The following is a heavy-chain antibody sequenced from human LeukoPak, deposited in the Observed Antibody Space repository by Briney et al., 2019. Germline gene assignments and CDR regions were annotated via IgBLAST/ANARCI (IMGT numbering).Heavy chain of an antibody. J-gene: IGHJ4*02. CDR2: INPSGGST. CDR3: ARDPDDFSSGYYQYYFDY. Sequence: ASVKVSCKASGYTFTSYYMHWVRQAPGQGLEWMGIINPSGGSTSYAQKFQGRVTMTRDTSTSTVYMELSSLRSEDTAVYYCARDPDDFSSGYYQYYFDYWGQGTLVTVSS. CDR1: GYTFTSYY. D-gene: IGHD3-3*01. V-gene: IGHV1-46*01.